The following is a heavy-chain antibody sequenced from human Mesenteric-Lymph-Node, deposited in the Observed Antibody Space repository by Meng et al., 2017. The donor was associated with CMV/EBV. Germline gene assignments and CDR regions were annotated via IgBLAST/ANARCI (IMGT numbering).Heavy chain of an antibody. D-gene: IGHD3-22*01. CDR2: LDHSGST. J-gene: IGHJ4*01. Sequence: NGGSFSGYYWGWIRQSPGKGLEWIGELDHSGSTSYNPSLTRRITMSVDTSRTQFSLTLNSVTAADTAVYYCARAPFYYDASGYALDYWGQGTLVTVSS. V-gene: IGHV4-34*01. CDR3: ARAPFYYDASGYALDY. CDR1: GGSFSGYY.